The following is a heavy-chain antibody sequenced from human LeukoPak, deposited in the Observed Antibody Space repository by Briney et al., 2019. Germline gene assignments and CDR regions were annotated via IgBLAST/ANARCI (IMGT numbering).Heavy chain of an antibody. Sequence: ASVKVSCKASGYTFTSHGLSWARQAPGQGLEWMGWISIYSGNTNYAQKFQDRISMTTDTSTSTAYMELRSLKSDDTAVYYCARDNDKVVDHWGQGTLVTVSS. CDR2: ISIYSGNT. V-gene: IGHV1-18*01. CDR3: ARDNDKVVDH. CDR1: GYTFTSHG. D-gene: IGHD1-1*01. J-gene: IGHJ4*01.